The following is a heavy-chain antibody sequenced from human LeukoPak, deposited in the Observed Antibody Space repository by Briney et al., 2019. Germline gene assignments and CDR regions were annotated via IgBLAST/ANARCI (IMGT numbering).Heavy chain of an antibody. CDR1: GFTFSNYW. CDR3: AKLVVVTATYWYFDL. D-gene: IGHD2-21*02. CDR2: IKHDGSEK. Sequence: GGSLRLSCAASGFTFSNYWMSWVRQAPGKGLDWVANIKHDGSEKYFADSVTGRFTISRDNAWNSLYLQMNSLRPEDTAVYYCAKLVVVTATYWYFDLWGRGTPVTASS. J-gene: IGHJ2*01. V-gene: IGHV3-7*01.